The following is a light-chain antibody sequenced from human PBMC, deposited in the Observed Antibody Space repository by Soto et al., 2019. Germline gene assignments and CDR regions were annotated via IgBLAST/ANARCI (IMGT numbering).Light chain of an antibody. J-gene: IGKJ2*01. CDR1: QSISSW. Sequence: DIQMTQSPSTLSASVGDRVTITCRASQSISSWLAWYQQKPGKAPKLLIYDASTLESGVPSRFSGSGSGTEFTHTISSLQPDHFATYYCQQYNSYPYTFGQGTKLEIK. CDR3: QQYNSYPYT. V-gene: IGKV1-5*01. CDR2: DAS.